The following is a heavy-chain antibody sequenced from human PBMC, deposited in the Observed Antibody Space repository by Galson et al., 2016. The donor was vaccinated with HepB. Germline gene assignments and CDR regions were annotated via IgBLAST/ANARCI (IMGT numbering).Heavy chain of an antibody. CDR2: LSGSGGYT. CDR1: GFIFSTYA. D-gene: IGHD4-17*01. J-gene: IGHJ4*02. Sequence: SLRLSCAASGFIFSTYAMSWVRQAPGKGLEWVSALSGSGGYTHYADSVKGRFTISRDNSKNTLYLQMNSLRAEDTAVYYCAKSGRYYGVDHFDYWGQGTLVTVSS. V-gene: IGHV3-23*01. CDR3: AKSGRYYGVDHFDY.